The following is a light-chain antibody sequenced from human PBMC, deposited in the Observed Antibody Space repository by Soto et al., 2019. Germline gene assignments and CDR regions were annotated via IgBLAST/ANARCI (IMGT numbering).Light chain of an antibody. Sequence: EIVMTQSPATLSVSPGERATLSCRASQSVSSNLAWYQQKPGQAPRLLIYGASTRATGIPARFSGSGSGTEFTLTISSLQSEDFAVYYCQQYNNWPPVPPYTFGQGTKLEIK. CDR2: GAS. J-gene: IGKJ2*01. V-gene: IGKV3-15*01. CDR1: QSVSSN. CDR3: QQYNNWPPVPPYT.